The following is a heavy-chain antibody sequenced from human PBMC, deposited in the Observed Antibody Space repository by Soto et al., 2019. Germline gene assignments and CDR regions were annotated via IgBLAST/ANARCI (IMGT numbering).Heavy chain of an antibody. J-gene: IGHJ4*02. V-gene: IGHV3-30*18. D-gene: IGHD2-21*02. Sequence: PGGSLRLSCAASGFTFSSYGMHWVRQAPGKGLEWVAVISYDGSNKYYADSVKGRFTISRDNSKNTLYLQMNSLRAEDTAVYYCAKDSIVVVTAPNCDYWGQGTLVTVSS. CDR2: ISYDGSNK. CDR3: AKDSIVVVTAPNCDY. CDR1: GFTFSSYG.